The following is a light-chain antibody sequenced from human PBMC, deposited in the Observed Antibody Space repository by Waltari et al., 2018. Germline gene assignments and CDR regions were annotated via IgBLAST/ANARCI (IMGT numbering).Light chain of an antibody. J-gene: IGLJ3*02. V-gene: IGLV1-40*01. Sequence: QSVLTQPPSVSGAPGQRVTISCTGGSSNIGAGSDVPWYQQFPVAAPRLLTNANTNRPSGVPDRFSGSKSGASASLAITGLQAEDEADYYCQSYDSRLGWVFGGGTKLTVL. CDR2: ANT. CDR3: QSYDSRLGWV. CDR1: SSNIGAGSD.